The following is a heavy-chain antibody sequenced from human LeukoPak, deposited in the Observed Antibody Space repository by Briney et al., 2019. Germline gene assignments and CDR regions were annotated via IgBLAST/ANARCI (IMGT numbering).Heavy chain of an antibody. CDR2: VDPEDGET. D-gene: IGHD6-19*01. V-gene: IGHV1-69-2*01. J-gene: IGHJ4*02. Sequence: ASVKVSCKASGGTFTDYYMHWVQQAPGKGLEWMGLVDPEDGETIYAEKFQGRVTITADTSTDTAYMELSSLRSEDTAVYYCATLLAVAGSASWGQGTLVTVSS. CDR3: ATLLAVAGSAS. CDR1: GGTFTDYY.